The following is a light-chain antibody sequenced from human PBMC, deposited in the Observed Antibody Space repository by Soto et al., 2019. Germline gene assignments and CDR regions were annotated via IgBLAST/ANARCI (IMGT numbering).Light chain of an antibody. CDR1: RGIYTH. CDR2: GAS. J-gene: IGKJ1*01. Sequence: DIQMAQSPSSLSASVGDRVTITCRASRGIYTHLAWFQQKPGNAPKLLIYGASPLQSGVPSRFSASGSGTDFFLPISGLQSEDVGTYFCQAYDKAPWTFGPGTRG. CDR3: QAYDKAPWT. V-gene: IGKV1-27*01.